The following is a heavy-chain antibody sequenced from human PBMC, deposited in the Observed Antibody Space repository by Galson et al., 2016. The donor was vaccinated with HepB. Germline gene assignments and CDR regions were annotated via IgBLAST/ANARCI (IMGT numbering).Heavy chain of an antibody. V-gene: IGHV4-39*02. CDR1: GASIGSRTYS. D-gene: IGHD1-14*01. J-gene: IGHJ6*02. CDR3: ARGPGTSPPEYYYALDV. Sequence: SETLSLTCSVSGASIGSRTYSWVWIRQPPGKALEFIGNFYYSGTTHYNPSLQSRVTTSFDASKNHFSLKLTSVTAADTAVYYCARGPGTSPPEYYYALDVWGPGTTVTVSS. CDR2: FYYSGTT.